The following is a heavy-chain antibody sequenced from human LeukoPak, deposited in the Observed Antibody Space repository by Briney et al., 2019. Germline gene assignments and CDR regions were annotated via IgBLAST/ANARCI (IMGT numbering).Heavy chain of an antibody. CDR2: ISSSSSYT. D-gene: IGHD6-13*01. V-gene: IGHV3-11*06. Sequence: GGSLRLSCVASGFTFSTYWMSWVRQAPGKGLEWVSYISSSSSYTNYADSVKGRFTISRDNAKNSLYLQMNSLRAEDTAVYYYARERIAAAGTPFDYWGQGTLVTVSS. CDR3: ARERIAAAGTPFDY. J-gene: IGHJ4*02. CDR1: GFTFSTYW.